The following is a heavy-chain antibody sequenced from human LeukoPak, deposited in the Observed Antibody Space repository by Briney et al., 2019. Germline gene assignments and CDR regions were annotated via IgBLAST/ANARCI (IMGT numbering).Heavy chain of an antibody. V-gene: IGHV3-21*01. J-gene: IGHJ4*02. D-gene: IGHD3-9*01. Sequence: GGSLRLSCAASGFTFSSYTMNWVRQAPGKGLEWVSSISSSSTYIYYADSVKGRFTISRDNAKNSLFLQMHSLRAEDTAVYYCASDLRYFDWTYDYWGQGTLVTVSS. CDR3: ASDLRYFDWTYDY. CDR1: GFTFSSYT. CDR2: ISSSSTYI.